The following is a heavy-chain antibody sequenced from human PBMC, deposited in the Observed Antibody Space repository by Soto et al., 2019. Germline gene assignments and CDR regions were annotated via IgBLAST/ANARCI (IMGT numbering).Heavy chain of an antibody. D-gene: IGHD3-10*01. CDR2: ISPRSGSA. CDR3: ARGPYYGPPYGMDV. CDR1: GYTFSDYY. Sequence: ASVKVSCKASGYTFSDYYIHWVRQAPGEGLEWMWLISPRSGSANFAQSFQGRVSMTRDTYITSAYMELRRLKSDDTAVYYCARGPYYGPPYGMDVCGQAATLTVSS. J-gene: IGHJ6*02. V-gene: IGHV1-2*02.